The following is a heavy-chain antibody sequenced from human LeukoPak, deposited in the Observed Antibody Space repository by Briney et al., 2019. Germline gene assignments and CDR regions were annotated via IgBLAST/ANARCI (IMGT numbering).Heavy chain of an antibody. D-gene: IGHD2-2*01. Sequence: SVKVSCKASGGAFSSYTISWVRQAPGQGLEWMGRIIPILGIANYAQKFQGRVTITADKSTSTAYMELSSLRSEDTAVYYCASVRCSSTSCHGEYYYYMDVWGKGTTVTVSS. CDR3: ASVRCSSTSCHGEYYYYMDV. CDR2: IIPILGIA. V-gene: IGHV1-69*02. J-gene: IGHJ6*03. CDR1: GGAFSSYT.